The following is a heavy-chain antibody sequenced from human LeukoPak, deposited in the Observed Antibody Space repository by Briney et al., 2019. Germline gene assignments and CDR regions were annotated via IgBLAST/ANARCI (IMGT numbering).Heavy chain of an antibody. J-gene: IGHJ4*02. CDR1: GLTFSNFP. V-gene: IGHV3-30*02. Sequence: GGSLRLSCAASGLTFSNFPMHWVRQAPGKGLEWVALIQDDGATTNYVDSVRGRFTISRDNSKSTVYLQMNSLKPDDTAVYYCATQSITLVIVISPFDYWGQGTLVTVSS. CDR3: ATQSITLVIVISPFDY. CDR2: IQDDGATT. D-gene: IGHD3-10*01.